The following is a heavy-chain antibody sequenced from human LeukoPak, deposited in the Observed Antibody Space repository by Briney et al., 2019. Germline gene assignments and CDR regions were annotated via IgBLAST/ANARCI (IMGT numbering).Heavy chain of an antibody. D-gene: IGHD3-10*01. J-gene: IGHJ5*02. Sequence: PGGSLRLSCAASGFTLSSYSMNWVRQAPGKGLEWVSSISSSSSYIYYADSVKGRFTISRDNAKNSLYLQMNSLRAEDTAVYYCARGGRRWFGETHTHFDPWGQGTLVTVSS. CDR3: ARGGRRWFGETHTHFDP. V-gene: IGHV3-21*01. CDR1: GFTLSSYS. CDR2: ISSSSSYI.